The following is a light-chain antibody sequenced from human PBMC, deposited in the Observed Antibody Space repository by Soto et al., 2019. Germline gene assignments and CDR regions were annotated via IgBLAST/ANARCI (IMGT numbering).Light chain of an antibody. CDR2: DAS. V-gene: IGKV3-15*01. J-gene: IGKJ2*01. Sequence: EIVMTLSPATLSVSPGEGATLSCRASQSVNSRLAWYQQTPGQAPRLLIHDASTRANGIPARFSGSGSGTEFTLPISSLQSEDFAVYYCQQHYDRPLTFCQGTKLQIK. CDR1: QSVNSR. CDR3: QQHYDRPLT.